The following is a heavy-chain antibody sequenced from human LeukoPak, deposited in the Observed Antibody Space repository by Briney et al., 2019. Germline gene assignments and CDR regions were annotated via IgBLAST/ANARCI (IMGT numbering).Heavy chain of an antibody. D-gene: IGHD6-13*01. Sequence: ASVKASCKASGYTFTSYDINWVRQATGQGLEWMGWMNPNSGNTGYAQKFQGRVTITRNTSISTAYMELSSLRSEDTAVYYCARDLVDSSSWYTPRFDPWGQGTLVTVSS. J-gene: IGHJ5*02. CDR2: MNPNSGNT. V-gene: IGHV1-8*03. CDR3: ARDLVDSSSWYTPRFDP. CDR1: GYTFTSYD.